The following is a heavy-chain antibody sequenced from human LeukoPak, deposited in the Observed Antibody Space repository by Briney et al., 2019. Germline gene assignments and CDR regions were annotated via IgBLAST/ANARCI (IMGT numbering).Heavy chain of an antibody. D-gene: IGHD2-21*02. V-gene: IGHV1-18*01. CDR1: GYTFTSYG. CDR2: ISAYNGNT. Sequence: ASVKVSCKASGYTFTSYGISWVRQAPGQGLEWMGWISAYNGNTNYAQKLQGRVTMTTDTSTSTAYMELRSLTSDDTAVYYCARDLAVVTAFGQHAFDIWGQGTKVTVSS. J-gene: IGHJ3*02. CDR3: ARDLAVVTAFGQHAFDI.